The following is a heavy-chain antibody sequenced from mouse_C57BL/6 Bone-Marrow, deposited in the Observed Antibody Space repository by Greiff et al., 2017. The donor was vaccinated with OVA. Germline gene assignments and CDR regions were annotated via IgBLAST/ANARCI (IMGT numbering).Heavy chain of an antibody. CDR1: GYSFTGYY. Sequence: VQLKESGPELVKPGASVKISCKASGYSFTGYYMNWVKQSPEKSLEWIGEINPSTGGTTYNQKFKAKATLTVDKSSSTAYMQLKSLTSEDSAVYYCATDGYYFYYAMDYWGQGTSVTVSS. D-gene: IGHD2-3*01. CDR2: INPSTGGT. J-gene: IGHJ4*01. CDR3: ATDGYYFYYAMDY. V-gene: IGHV1-42*01.